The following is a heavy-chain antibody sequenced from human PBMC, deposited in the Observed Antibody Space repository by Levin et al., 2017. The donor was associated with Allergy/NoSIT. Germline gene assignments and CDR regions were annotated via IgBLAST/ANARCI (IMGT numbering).Heavy chain of an antibody. Sequence: GESLKISCAASGFTFSSYDMHWVRQATGKGLEWVSAIGTAGDTYYPGSVKGRFTISRENAKNSLYLQMNSLRAGDTAVYYCARGGDSSGWSEGWFDPWGQGTLVTVSS. D-gene: IGHD6-19*01. CDR2: IGTAGDT. J-gene: IGHJ5*02. CDR3: ARGGDSSGWSEGWFDP. CDR1: GFTFSSYD. V-gene: IGHV3-13*01.